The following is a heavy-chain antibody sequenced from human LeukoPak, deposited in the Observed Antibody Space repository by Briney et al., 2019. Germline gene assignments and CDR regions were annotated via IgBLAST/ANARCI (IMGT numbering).Heavy chain of an antibody. D-gene: IGHD2-15*01. Sequence: GGSLRLSCAASGFSFSGSYMSWIRQAPGKGLEWVSYISGSSNDINYADSVKGRFTISRDNSKNTLYLQMSSLRAEDTAIYYCAKDQLNRYCSGGSCSITLDPWGQGTLVTVSS. CDR3: AKDQLNRYCSGGSCSITLDP. J-gene: IGHJ5*02. V-gene: IGHV3-11*05. CDR1: GFSFSGSY. CDR2: ISGSSNDI.